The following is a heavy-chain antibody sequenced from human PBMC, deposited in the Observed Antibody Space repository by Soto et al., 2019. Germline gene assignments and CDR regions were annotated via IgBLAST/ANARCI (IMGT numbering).Heavy chain of an antibody. J-gene: IGHJ3*02. CDR2: SYHSGST. D-gene: IGHD3-22*01. CDR3: ARDLTDYYDSSGYYYGAFDI. Sequence: PPGKGLERIGESYHSGSTNYIPSIKSRVTISVDKSKNQFSLKLSSVTAADTAVYYCARDLTDYYDSSGYYYGAFDIWGQGTMLTVS. V-gene: IGHV4-4*02.